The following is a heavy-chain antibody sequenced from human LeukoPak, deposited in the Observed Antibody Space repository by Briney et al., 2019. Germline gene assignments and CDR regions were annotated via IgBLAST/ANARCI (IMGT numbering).Heavy chain of an antibody. J-gene: IGHJ4*02. V-gene: IGHV3-9*01. D-gene: IGHD7-27*01. CDR2: ISWNSGSI. CDR1: GFTFDDYA. CDR3: AKAKPFVNLGFEN. Sequence: GGSLRLSCAASGFTFDDYAMHWVRQAPGKGLEWVSGISWNSGSIGYADSVKGRFTISRDNAKNSLYLQMNSLRAEDTALYYCAKAKPFVNLGFENWGQGTLVTVSS.